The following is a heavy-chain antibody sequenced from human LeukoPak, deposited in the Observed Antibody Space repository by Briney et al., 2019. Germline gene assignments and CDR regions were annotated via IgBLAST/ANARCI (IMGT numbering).Heavy chain of an antibody. Sequence: PGGSLRLSCAASGFTFSTYGMHWFRQAPGKGLEWVAFIRYDGSSQDYADSVKGRFTISRDNSKNTPYLQMNSLRAEDTAVYYCAREYSAFEIWGQGTMVTVSS. CDR1: GFTFSTYG. J-gene: IGHJ3*02. CDR3: AREYSAFEI. D-gene: IGHD1-1*01. V-gene: IGHV3-30*02. CDR2: IRYDGSSQ.